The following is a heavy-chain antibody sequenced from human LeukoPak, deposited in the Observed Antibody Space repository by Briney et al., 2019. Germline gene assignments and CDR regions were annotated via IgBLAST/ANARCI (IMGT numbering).Heavy chain of an antibody. J-gene: IGHJ3*02. D-gene: IGHD6-13*01. V-gene: IGHV4-39*07. CDR2: IYNIGST. CDR3: ARGRLHGWSIAATGTNAFDI. CDR1: GGSISRNDYY. Sequence: SETLSLTCSVSGGSISRNDYYWGWIRQPPGKGLEWIGSIYNIGSTYYNPPLKSRVTISTDTSKNQFSLKLTSVTAADTAVYYCARGRLHGWSIAATGTNAFDIWGQGTMVTVSS.